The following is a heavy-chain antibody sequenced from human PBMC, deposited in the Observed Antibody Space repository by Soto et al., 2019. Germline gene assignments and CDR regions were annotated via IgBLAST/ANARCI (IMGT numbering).Heavy chain of an antibody. CDR2: ISGSGSST. CDR1: GFTFSSYA. D-gene: IGHD3-16*01. J-gene: IGHJ4*02. V-gene: IGHV3-23*01. Sequence: EVQLLESGGGLVQPGGSLRLSCAASGFTFSSYAMSWVRQAPGKGLEWVSAISGSGSSTYYAHSVKGRFTISRDNSKNTLYLQMNSLRDEDTAIYYCATVSGALVYLGYWGQGPLVTVSS. CDR3: ATVSGALVYLGY.